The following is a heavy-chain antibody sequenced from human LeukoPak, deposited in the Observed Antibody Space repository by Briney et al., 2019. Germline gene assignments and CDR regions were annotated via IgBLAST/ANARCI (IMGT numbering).Heavy chain of an antibody. J-gene: IGHJ4*02. CDR3: ARPTTGKRTYSSSWYVDY. CDR2: IYPGDSDT. CDR1: GYSFTSYW. V-gene: IGHV5-51*01. D-gene: IGHD6-13*01. Sequence: GESLKISCKGSGYSFTSYWIGWVRQMPGKGLEWMGIIYPGDSDTRYSPSFQGQVTISADKSISTAYLQWSSLKASDTAMYYCARPTTGKRTYSSSWYVDYWGQGTLVTVSS.